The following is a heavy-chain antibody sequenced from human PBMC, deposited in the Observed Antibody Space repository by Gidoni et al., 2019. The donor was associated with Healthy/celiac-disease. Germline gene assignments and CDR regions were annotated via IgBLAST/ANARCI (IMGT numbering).Heavy chain of an antibody. J-gene: IGHJ4*02. CDR3: ARASGAGYSSSPFDY. Sequence: QVQLQESGPGLVKPSETLSLTCTVSGYSISSGYYWGWIRQPPGKGLEWIGSIYHSGSTYYNPSLKSRVTISVDTSKNQFSLKLSSVTAADTAVYYCARASGAGYSSSPFDYWGQGTLVTVSS. CDR2: IYHSGST. D-gene: IGHD6-13*01. V-gene: IGHV4-38-2*02. CDR1: GYSISSGYY.